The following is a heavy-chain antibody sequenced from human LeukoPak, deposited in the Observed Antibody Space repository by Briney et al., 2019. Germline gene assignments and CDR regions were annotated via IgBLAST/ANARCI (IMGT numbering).Heavy chain of an antibody. V-gene: IGHV3-21*01. CDR1: GFTFSSYS. Sequence: GGSLRLSCAASGFTFSSYSMNWVRQAPGKGLEWVSSISSSSSYIYYADSVKGRFTISRDNAKNSLYLQMNRLRAEDTAVYYCARDDMDYYGSGSYSNWFDPWGQGTLVTVSS. CDR2: ISSSSSYI. D-gene: IGHD3-10*01. J-gene: IGHJ5*02. CDR3: ARDDMDYYGSGSYSNWFDP.